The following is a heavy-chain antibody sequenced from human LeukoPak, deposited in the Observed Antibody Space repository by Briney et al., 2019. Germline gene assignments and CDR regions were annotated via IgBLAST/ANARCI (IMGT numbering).Heavy chain of an antibody. Sequence: GGSLRLSCTGSGFTFGGFAMSWFRQAPGKGLEWVGFIRSKPYGGTIEYAASVKGRFTISRDDSKSIAYLQMNSLKTEDTAVCYCSRRGTIVAPADWGQGTLVTVSS. CDR2: IRSKPYGGTI. D-gene: IGHD2-2*01. J-gene: IGHJ4*02. V-gene: IGHV3-49*03. CDR1: GFTFGGFA. CDR3: SRRGTIVAPAD.